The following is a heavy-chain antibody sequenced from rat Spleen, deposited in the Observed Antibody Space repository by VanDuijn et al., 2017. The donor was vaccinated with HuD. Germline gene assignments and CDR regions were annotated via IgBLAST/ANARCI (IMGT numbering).Heavy chain of an antibody. CDR3: AVAGYGY. Sequence: EVQLVESDGGLVQPGRSLKLSCAASGFTFSNYDMAWIRQAPTKGLEWVASINYDGSSTYYRDSVRGRFTISRDNAENTAYLQMNSLWSEDTATYYCAVAGYGYWGQGVVVTVSS. CDR2: INYDGSST. CDR1: GFTFSNYD. D-gene: IGHD4-3*01. J-gene: IGHJ2*01. V-gene: IGHV5-29*01.